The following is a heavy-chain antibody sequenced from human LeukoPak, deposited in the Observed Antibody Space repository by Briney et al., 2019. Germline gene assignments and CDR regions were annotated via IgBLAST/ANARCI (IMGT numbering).Heavy chain of an antibody. CDR3: ASRAGGYSHPYDY. Sequence: GGSLRLSCAASGFTVSSNFLSWVRQAPGKGLEWVSLIYSGGSTDYTDSVKGRFTISRDSSKNTLYLQMNSLRAEDTAVYYCASRAGGYSHPYDYWGQGTLVTVSS. D-gene: IGHD4-23*01. CDR2: IYSGGST. CDR1: GFTVSSNF. V-gene: IGHV3-53*01. J-gene: IGHJ4*02.